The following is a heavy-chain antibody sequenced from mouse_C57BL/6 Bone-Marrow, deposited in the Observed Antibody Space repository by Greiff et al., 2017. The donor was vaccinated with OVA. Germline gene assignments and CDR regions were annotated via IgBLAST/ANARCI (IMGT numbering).Heavy chain of an antibody. CDR2: IDPSDSET. CDR3: ARGIYEGYPGDAMDY. J-gene: IGHJ4*01. V-gene: IGHV1-52*01. CDR1: GYTFTSYW. D-gene: IGHD2-3*01. Sequence: QVQLQQPGAELVRPGSSVKLSCKASGYTFTSYWMHWVKQGPIQGLEWIGNIDPSDSETHYHQKFKDKATLPVDKSSSTAYMQLSSRTAEDSAVYYCARGIYEGYPGDAMDYWGQGTSVTVSS.